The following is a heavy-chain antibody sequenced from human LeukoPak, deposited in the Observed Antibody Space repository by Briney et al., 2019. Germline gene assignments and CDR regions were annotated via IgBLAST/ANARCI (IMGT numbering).Heavy chain of an antibody. CDR1: GFTFSDYY. J-gene: IGHJ5*02. CDR3: AREHFGAAGMGLNWFDP. D-gene: IGHD3-3*01. CDR2: ISSSGSTI. Sequence: GGSLRLSCAASGFTFSDYYISWLRQARGKGLEGVSYISSSGSTIYYADSAKGRFTISRDNDKNSLYLQMNSLRAEDTAVYYCAREHFGAAGMGLNWFDPWGQGTLVTVSS. V-gene: IGHV3-11*01.